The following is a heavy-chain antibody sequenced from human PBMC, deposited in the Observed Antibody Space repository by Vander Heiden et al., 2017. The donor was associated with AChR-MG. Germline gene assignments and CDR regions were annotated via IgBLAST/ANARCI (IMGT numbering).Heavy chain of an antibody. CDR1: GYSISSGYY. J-gene: IGHJ6*02. D-gene: IGHD5-18*01. Sequence: QVQLQESGPGLVKPSETPSLTCAVAGYSISSGYYWGWIRQPPGKGLEWIGSIYHSGSTYYTPSLKSRVTISVDTSKNQFSLKLSSVTAADTAVYYCARDLVGYSYGYVYYGMDVWGQGTTVTVSS. V-gene: IGHV4-38-2*02. CDR2: IYHSGST. CDR3: ARDLVGYSYGYVYYGMDV.